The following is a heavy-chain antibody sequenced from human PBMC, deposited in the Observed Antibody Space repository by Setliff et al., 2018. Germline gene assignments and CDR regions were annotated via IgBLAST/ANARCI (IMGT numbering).Heavy chain of an antibody. J-gene: IGHJ5*02. Sequence: PSETLSLTCTVSGASISDYYWTWIRQPAGKGLEWIGRVSASGSTTYNPSLKSRVTMSVDTSRNQISLNLTSVTAADTAMYYCARGRTIFGILVISGWFDPWGQGTVVTVSS. CDR1: GASISDYY. D-gene: IGHD3-3*01. V-gene: IGHV4-4*07. CDR2: VSASGST. CDR3: ARGRTIFGILVISGWFDP.